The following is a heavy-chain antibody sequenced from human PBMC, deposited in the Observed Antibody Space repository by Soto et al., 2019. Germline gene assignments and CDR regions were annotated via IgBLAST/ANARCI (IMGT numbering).Heavy chain of an antibody. CDR1: GGSISSGGYY. V-gene: IGHV4-31*03. CDR3: ARDLGYSSSNWFDP. CDR2: IYYSGSS. Sequence: ASETLSLTCTVSGGSISSGGYYWSWISQHPGKGLEWIGYIYYSGSSYYNPSLKSRVTISVDTSKNQFSLKLSSVTAADTAVYYCARDLGYSSSNWFDPWGQGTLVTVSS. D-gene: IGHD6-13*01. J-gene: IGHJ5*02.